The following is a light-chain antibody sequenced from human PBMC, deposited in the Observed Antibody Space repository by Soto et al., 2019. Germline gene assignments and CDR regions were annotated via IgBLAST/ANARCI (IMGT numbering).Light chain of an antibody. V-gene: IGKV1-39*01. CDR2: AAS. CDR3: QQSYNPIT. Sequence: DIPMTQSPSSLSASVGDRVTITCRASQSISSYLNWYQQKPGKAPKLLIYAASSLQSGVPSRFSGSGSGTDFTLTISSLQPEDFATYYCQQSYNPITFGQGTRLEIK. J-gene: IGKJ5*01. CDR1: QSISSY.